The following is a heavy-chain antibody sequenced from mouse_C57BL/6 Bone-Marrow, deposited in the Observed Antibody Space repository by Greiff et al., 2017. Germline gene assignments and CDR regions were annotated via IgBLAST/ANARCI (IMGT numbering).Heavy chain of an antibody. V-gene: IGHV1-69*01. CDR3: ATKDGYGFAY. J-gene: IGHJ3*01. CDR1: GYTFTSYW. D-gene: IGHD2-2*01. CDR2: IDPSDSYT. Sequence: QVQLQQPGAELVMPGASVKLSCKASGYTFTSYWMHWVKQRPGQGLEWIGEIDPSDSYTNYNQKFKGKSTLTVDKSSSTAYMQLSSLTSEDSAVXYCATKDGYGFAYWGQGTLVTVSA.